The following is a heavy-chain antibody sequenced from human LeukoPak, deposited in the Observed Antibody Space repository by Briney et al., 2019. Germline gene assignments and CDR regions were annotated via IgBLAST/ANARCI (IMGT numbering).Heavy chain of an antibody. CDR3: AKDEDYYDSSLTDY. CDR1: GFTFSSYG. J-gene: IGHJ4*02. CDR2: ISYDGSNK. Sequence: GGSLRLSCAASGFTFSSYGMHWVRQAPGKGLEWVAVISYDGSNKYYADSVKGRFTISRDNSKSTLYLQMNSLRAEDTAVYYCAKDEDYYDSSLTDYWGQGTLVTVSS. V-gene: IGHV3-30*18. D-gene: IGHD3-22*01.